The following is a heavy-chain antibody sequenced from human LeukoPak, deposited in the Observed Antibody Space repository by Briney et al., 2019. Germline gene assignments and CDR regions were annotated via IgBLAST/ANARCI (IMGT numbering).Heavy chain of an antibody. CDR2: INPEGSDK. D-gene: IGHD2-21*01. CDR3: ARHLDWAFDY. V-gene: IGHV3-7*01. Sequence: GGSLRLSCAASGFTFNKFWVTWARQAPGRGLEWVANINPEGSDKHHVDCGEGRVRISRDNAENSLYLQMDSPSVEDTAVYYCARHLDWAFDYWGQGTLVTVSS. CDR1: GFTFNKFW. J-gene: IGHJ4*02.